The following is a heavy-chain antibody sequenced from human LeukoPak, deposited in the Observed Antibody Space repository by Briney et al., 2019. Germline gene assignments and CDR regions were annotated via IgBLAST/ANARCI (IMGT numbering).Heavy chain of an antibody. CDR3: ARRDDSSGYHKIFDY. CDR1: GDSISRGPYY. CDR2: IYYGENT. Sequence: SETLSLTCTVSGDSISRGPYYWGCIRQPPGKGLEWIGNIYYGENTYYNPSLKSRVTISIDTSNNQFYLKLSSLTAADTAVYYCARRDDSSGYHKIFDYWGQGTLVTVSS. J-gene: IGHJ4*02. D-gene: IGHD3-22*01. V-gene: IGHV4-39*01.